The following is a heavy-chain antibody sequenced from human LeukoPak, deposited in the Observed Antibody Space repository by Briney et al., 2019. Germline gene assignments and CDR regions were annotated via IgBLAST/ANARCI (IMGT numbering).Heavy chain of an antibody. V-gene: IGHV4-30-4*08. CDR2: IYYSGNT. Sequence: PSETLSLTCTVSGGSISSGDYYWSWIRQPPGKGLEWIGYIYYSGNTYYNPSLKSRITISVDTSKNQFSLKLSSVTPADTAVYYCARALPISSWDPPIVYWGQGTLVTVSS. J-gene: IGHJ4*02. D-gene: IGHD6-13*01. CDR3: ARALPISSWDPPIVY. CDR1: GGSISSGDYY.